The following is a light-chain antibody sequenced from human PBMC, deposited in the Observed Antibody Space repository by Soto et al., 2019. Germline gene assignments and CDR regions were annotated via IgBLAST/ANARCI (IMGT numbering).Light chain of an antibody. CDR3: LRYNAFSQT. Sequence: GDRVTITCRASQSMNSWLAWYQQKPGEAPKVLIYDASSLESGVPSRFRGSGSGTEFTLTIGSLQPEDLATYYCLRYNAFSQTFGQGTKVDIK. CDR2: DAS. V-gene: IGKV1-5*01. CDR1: QSMNSW. J-gene: IGKJ1*01.